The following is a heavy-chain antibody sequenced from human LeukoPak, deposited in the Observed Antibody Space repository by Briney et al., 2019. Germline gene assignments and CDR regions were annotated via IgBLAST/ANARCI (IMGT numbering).Heavy chain of an antibody. D-gene: IGHD6-19*01. V-gene: IGHV3-48*01. Sequence: PGGSLRLSCAASGFTFSSNSMNWVRQAQGKGLEWVSYISSSSSTIYYADSVKGRFTISRDNAKNSLYLQMNSLRAEDTAVYYCARGNRWLVFYYYGMDVWGQGTTVTVSS. CDR1: GFTFSSNS. J-gene: IGHJ6*02. CDR3: ARGNRWLVFYYYGMDV. CDR2: ISSSSSTI.